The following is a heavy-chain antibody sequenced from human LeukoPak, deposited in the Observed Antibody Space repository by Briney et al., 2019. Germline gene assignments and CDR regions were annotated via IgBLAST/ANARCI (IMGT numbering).Heavy chain of an antibody. CDR1: GFTFSSYW. Sequence: GGSLRLSCAASGFTFSSYWMSWVRQAPGKGLEWGANIKQDGSEKYYVDSVKGRFTISRDNAKNSLYLQMNSLRAEDTAVYYCARVQLSSDASTRTPYYYYYYGMDVWGQGTTVTVSS. J-gene: IGHJ6*02. CDR3: ARVQLSSDASTRTPYYYYYYGMDV. D-gene: IGHD5-18*01. V-gene: IGHV3-7*05. CDR2: IKQDGSEK.